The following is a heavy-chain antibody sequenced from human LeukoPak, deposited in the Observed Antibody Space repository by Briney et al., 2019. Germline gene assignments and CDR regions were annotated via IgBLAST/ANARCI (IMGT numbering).Heavy chain of an antibody. D-gene: IGHD2-2*01. J-gene: IGHJ4*02. V-gene: IGHV1-69*13. CDR3: ARGGEQDIVVVPAAMPGHYYFDY. Sequence: SVKVSCKASGGTFSSYAISWVRQAPGQGLEWMGGIIPIFGTANYAQKFQGRVTITADESTSTAYMELSSLRSEDTAVYYCARGGEQDIVVVPAAMPGHYYFDYWGQETLVTVSS. CDR2: IIPIFGTA. CDR1: GGTFSSYA.